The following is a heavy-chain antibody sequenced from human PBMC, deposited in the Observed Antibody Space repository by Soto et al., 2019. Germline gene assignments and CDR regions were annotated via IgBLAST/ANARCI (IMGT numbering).Heavy chain of an antibody. D-gene: IGHD3-10*01. CDR2: IRSYKHNT. V-gene: IGHV1-18*04. CDR3: ARHSGQGLRGTVPHFLDN. Sequence: QVELVQSGPEMKKPGASVTASCRATGYDFPNYGFSWVRQSPGQGLEWMGCIRSYKHNTNSAQIFKDRVTLTADTATRTAFMEWRSLISDDTVLYYGARHSGQGLRGTVPHFLDNWGQGTPVTVSS. J-gene: IGHJ4*02. CDR1: GYDFPNYG.